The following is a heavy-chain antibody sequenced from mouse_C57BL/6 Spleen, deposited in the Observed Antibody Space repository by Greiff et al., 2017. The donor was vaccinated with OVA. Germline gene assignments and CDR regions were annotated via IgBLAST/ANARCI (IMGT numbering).Heavy chain of an antibody. V-gene: IGHV5-12*01. D-gene: IGHD2-1*01. Sequence: DVKLVESGGGLVQPGGSLKLSCAASGFTFSDYYMYWVRQTPEKRLEWVAYISNGGGSTYYPDTVKGRFTISRDNAKNTLYLQMSRLKSEDTAMYYCARQGGESTMVIPWFAYWGQGTLVTVSA. CDR3: ARQGGESTMVIPWFAY. CDR1: GFTFSDYY. CDR2: ISNGGGST. J-gene: IGHJ3*01.